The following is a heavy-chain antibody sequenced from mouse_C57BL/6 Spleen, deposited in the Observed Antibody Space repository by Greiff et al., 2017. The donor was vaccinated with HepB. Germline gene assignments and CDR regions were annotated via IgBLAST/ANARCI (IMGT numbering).Heavy chain of an antibody. V-gene: IGHV14-1*01. Sequence: EVQLQQSGAELVRPGASVKLSCTASGFNIKDYYMHWVKQRPEQGLEWIGRIDPEDGDTEYAPKFQGKATMTADTSSNTAYLQLSSLTSEDTAVYYCTTATYDYDAWFAYWGQGTLVTVSA. CDR2: IDPEDGDT. J-gene: IGHJ3*01. CDR1: GFNIKDYY. CDR3: TTATYDYDAWFAY. D-gene: IGHD2-4*01.